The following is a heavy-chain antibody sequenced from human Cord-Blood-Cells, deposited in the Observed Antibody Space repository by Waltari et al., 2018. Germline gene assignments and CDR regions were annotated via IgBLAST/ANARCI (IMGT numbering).Heavy chain of an antibody. V-gene: IGHV4-59*01. J-gene: IGHJ4*02. Sequence: QVQLQESGPGLVKPSETLSLTCTVSGGSISSYYWSWIRQPPGKGLEWIGYIYYSGSTNYNPSLKSRVTISVDTSKNQFSLKLSPVTAADTAVYYCARADSSSSWYLNYWGQGTLVTVSS. CDR1: GGSISSYY. D-gene: IGHD6-13*01. CDR3: ARADSSSSWYLNY. CDR2: IYYSGST.